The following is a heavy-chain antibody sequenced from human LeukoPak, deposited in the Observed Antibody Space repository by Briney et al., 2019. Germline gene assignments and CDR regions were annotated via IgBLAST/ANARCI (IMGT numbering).Heavy chain of an antibody. Sequence: GESLKISCRGSGYTFVDYWSGWVRQMPGKGLGWIGFIYPSDSDTRYSPSFQGQVTISADATMNTAFLQWSSLKASDTAIYYCARFRCGGDCHSDFWGQGTLVTVAS. J-gene: IGHJ4*02. CDR1: GYTFVDYW. CDR2: IYPSDSDT. V-gene: IGHV5-51*01. CDR3: ARFRCGGDCHSDF. D-gene: IGHD2-21*02.